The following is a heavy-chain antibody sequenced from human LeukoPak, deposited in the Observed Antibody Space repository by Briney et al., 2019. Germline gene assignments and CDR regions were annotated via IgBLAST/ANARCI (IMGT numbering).Heavy chain of an antibody. V-gene: IGHV3-66*01. CDR2: ICCGGDT. Sequence: GGSLRLSRVASRFTDSGHYMSWVRQAPGKGLEWVSVICCGGDTHYADSVKARFPISRDNSKNTLYLQMNSLRVEDTAVYYCNRYCTHGSCYPPDFQHWGQGTLVTVSS. CDR3: NRYCTHGSCYPPDFQH. CDR1: RFTDSGHY. J-gene: IGHJ1*01. D-gene: IGHD2-15*01.